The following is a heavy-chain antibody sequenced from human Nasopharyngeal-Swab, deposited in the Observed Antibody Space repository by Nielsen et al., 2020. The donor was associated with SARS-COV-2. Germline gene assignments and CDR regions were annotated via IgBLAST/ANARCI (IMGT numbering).Heavy chain of an antibody. Sequence: LSLTCAASGFTFSDYYMTWVRQAPGKGLDWVSYISATGNTVYYADSVKGRFTISRDNAKTSLYLQMNSLRAEDTAVYYCARGPLTYGSRWSPDYRGQGTLVTVSS. CDR3: ARGPLTYGSRWSPDY. D-gene: IGHD6-13*01. V-gene: IGHV3-11*04. J-gene: IGHJ4*02. CDR2: ISATGNTV. CDR1: GFTFSDYY.